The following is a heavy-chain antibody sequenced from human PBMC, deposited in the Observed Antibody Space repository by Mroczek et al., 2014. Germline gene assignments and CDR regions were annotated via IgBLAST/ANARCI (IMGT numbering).Heavy chain of an antibody. CDR1: GYIFTSYD. CDR2: MNPNTNKI. CDR3: ARGRLNVIVLPGVVDYDNYYYYMDV. V-gene: IGHV1-8*01. Sequence: SGAEVKKPGASVKVSCKASGYIFTSYDINWVRQAPGQGLEWMGWMNPNTNKIAYAQNFQGRVIMTRNTSINTAYMELSSLRSEDMAVYYCARGRLNVIVLPGVVDYDNYYYYMDVWGKGTMVTVSS. D-gene: IGHD2-2*01. J-gene: IGHJ6*03.